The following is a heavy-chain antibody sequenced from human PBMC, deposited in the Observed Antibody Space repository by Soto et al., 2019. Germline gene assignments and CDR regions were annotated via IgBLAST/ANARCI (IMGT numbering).Heavy chain of an antibody. CDR2: ISGSGGST. CDR1: GFTFSSYA. J-gene: IGHJ2*01. Sequence: EVQLLESGGGLVQPGGSLRLSCAASGFTFSSYAMSWVRQAPGKGLEWVSAISGSGGSTYYADSVKGRFTISRDNSKNTLYLQMNSLRAEDTAVYYCGKDPEVGSTPRYFDLWGRGTLVTVSS. D-gene: IGHD6-13*01. CDR3: GKDPEVGSTPRYFDL. V-gene: IGHV3-23*01.